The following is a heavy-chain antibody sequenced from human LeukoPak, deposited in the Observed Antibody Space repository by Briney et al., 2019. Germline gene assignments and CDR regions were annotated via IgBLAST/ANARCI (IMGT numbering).Heavy chain of an antibody. CDR1: GFTVSSNY. V-gene: IGHV3-66*01. D-gene: IGHD5-24*01. Sequence: GGSLRLSCAASGFTVSSNYMSWVRHTPGKGLEWVSLIHSGGSTYYAGSVKGRFTISRDNSKNTLYLQMNSLRAEDTAVYYCASRDKGYYYGMDVWGQGTTVTVSS. J-gene: IGHJ6*02. CDR2: IHSGGST. CDR3: ASRDKGYYYGMDV.